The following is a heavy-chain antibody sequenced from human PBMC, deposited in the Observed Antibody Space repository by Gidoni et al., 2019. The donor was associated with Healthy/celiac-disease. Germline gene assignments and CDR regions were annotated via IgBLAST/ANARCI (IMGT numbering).Heavy chain of an antibody. D-gene: IGHD4-17*01. CDR1: RFTFSSYS. CDR3: ARDGDPGFDY. Sequence: EVQLVESGGGLVKPGGSLRLSCAASRFTFSSYSMNWVRQAPGKGLEWVSSISSNSSYIYYADSVKGRFTNSRDNAKNSLYLQMNSLRAEDTAVYYCARDGDPGFDYWGQGTLVTVSS. V-gene: IGHV3-21*01. CDR2: ISSNSSYI. J-gene: IGHJ4*02.